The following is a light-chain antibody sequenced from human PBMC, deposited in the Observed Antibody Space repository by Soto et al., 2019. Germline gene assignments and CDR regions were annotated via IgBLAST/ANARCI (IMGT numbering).Light chain of an antibody. CDR2: EVS. CDR1: SSDVGGYNY. J-gene: IGLJ7*01. V-gene: IGLV2-8*01. CDR3: SSYAGSNANAV. Sequence: QSALTQPPSASGSPGQSVTISCTGTSSDVGGYNYVSWYQQHPGKAPKLMIYEVSKRPSGVPDRFSGSKSGNTASLPVSGLQAEDEADYYCSSYAGSNANAVFGGGTQLTVL.